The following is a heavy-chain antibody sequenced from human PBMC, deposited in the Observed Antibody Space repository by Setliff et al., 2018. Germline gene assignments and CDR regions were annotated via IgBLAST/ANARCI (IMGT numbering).Heavy chain of an antibody. CDR1: GFIFSGYG. CDR3: AKDPGDSSGSCEY. Sequence: PGGSLRLSCAASGFIFSGYGSNWVRQAPGKGLEWVASITSGSSNIWYADSVKGRVTISRDNAKNTLYLHMNSLRAEDTAVYYCAKDPGDSSGSCEYWGQGTPVTVAS. V-gene: IGHV3-21*01. CDR2: ITSGSSNI. D-gene: IGHD3-22*01. J-gene: IGHJ4*02.